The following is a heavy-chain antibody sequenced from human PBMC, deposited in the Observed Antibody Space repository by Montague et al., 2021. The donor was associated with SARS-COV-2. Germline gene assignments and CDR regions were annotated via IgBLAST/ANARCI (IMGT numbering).Heavy chain of an antibody. CDR2: ISPDVSVK. CDR3: ARSPAVPKYNYGLDV. D-gene: IGHD6-25*01. Sequence: SLRLSCAASRFTFSRYWMTWVRQAPGNGLEWVANISPDVSVKHHLGSVTGQFNIARDNAENSLYLQLNSLRGDDTAVYYCARSPAVPKYNYGLDVGGQGTTVTVSS. CDR1: RFTFSRYW. V-gene: IGHV3-7*03. J-gene: IGHJ6*02.